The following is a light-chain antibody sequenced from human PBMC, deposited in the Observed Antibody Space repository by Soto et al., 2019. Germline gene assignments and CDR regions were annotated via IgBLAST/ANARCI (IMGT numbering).Light chain of an antibody. Sequence: EVVMTQSPATVSVFPGEGVTISCRASQTISTDFAWYQQKPGQAPRLLIYGASTSATGVPHRFSGGGSGTEFSTTTSSLLSEDFACGYYQQNNKCPPFTFGEGTKVEIK. J-gene: IGKJ4*01. CDR1: QTISTD. V-gene: IGKV3-15*01. CDR3: QQNNKCPPFT. CDR2: GAS.